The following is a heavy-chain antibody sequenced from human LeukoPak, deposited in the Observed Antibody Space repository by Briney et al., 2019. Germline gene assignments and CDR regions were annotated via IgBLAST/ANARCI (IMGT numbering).Heavy chain of an antibody. J-gene: IGHJ5*02. V-gene: IGHV4-30-2*01. D-gene: IGHD3-3*01. Sequence: SQTLSLTCAVSGGSISSGGYYWSWIRQPPGKGLEWIGEINHSGSTNYNPSLKSRVTISVDTSKNQFSLKLSSVTAADTAVYYCARLYDFWSGHERENWFDPWGQGTLVTVSS. CDR1: GGSISSGGYY. CDR2: INHSGST. CDR3: ARLYDFWSGHERENWFDP.